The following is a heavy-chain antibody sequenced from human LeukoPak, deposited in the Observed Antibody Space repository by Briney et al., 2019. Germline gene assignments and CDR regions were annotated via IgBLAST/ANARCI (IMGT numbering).Heavy chain of an antibody. CDR2: INPNSGGT. J-gene: IGHJ4*02. CDR1: GYTFTGYY. V-gene: IGHV1-2*02. Sequence: ASVKVSCKASGYTFTGYYMHWVRQAPGQGLEWMGWINPNSGGTNYAQKFQGRVTMTRDTSISTAYMELSRLRSDDTAVYYCARDLLRDYYDSSGLYWGQGTLVTVSS. CDR3: ARDLLRDYYDSSGLY. D-gene: IGHD3-22*01.